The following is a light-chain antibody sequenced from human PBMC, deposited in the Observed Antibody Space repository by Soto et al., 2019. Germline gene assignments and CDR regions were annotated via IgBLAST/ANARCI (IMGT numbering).Light chain of an antibody. CDR2: GAS. CDR1: HNVRSS. Sequence: EIVMTQSPATLSVSPGERATLSCRASHNVRSSLAWYQQKRGQAPRLLIHGASSRATGIPDRFSGSGSGTDFTLTISRLEPEDFAVYYCQQYGSSPRTFGQGTKVDIK. V-gene: IGKV3-20*01. J-gene: IGKJ1*01. CDR3: QQYGSSPRT.